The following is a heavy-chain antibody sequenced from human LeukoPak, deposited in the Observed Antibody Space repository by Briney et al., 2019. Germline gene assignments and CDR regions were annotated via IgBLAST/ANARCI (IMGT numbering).Heavy chain of an antibody. Sequence: GESLKISCKGSGYSFTSYWISWVRQLPGKGLEWMGIIYPGDSDTRYSPSFQGQVTISADKSISTAYLQWSSLKASDTAMYYCARHPDYYDSSGYRGPFDYWGQGALVTVSS. V-gene: IGHV5-51*01. CDR3: ARHPDYYDSSGYRGPFDY. CDR1: GYSFTSYW. D-gene: IGHD3-22*01. J-gene: IGHJ4*02. CDR2: IYPGDSDT.